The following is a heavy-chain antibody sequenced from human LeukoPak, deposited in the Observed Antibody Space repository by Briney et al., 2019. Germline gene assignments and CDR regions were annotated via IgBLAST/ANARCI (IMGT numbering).Heavy chain of an antibody. V-gene: IGHV4-59*01. CDR1: GGSISSYY. D-gene: IGHD4-11*01. J-gene: IGHJ6*03. CDR2: IYYSGST. CDR3: ARCRRRSNYYYYYMDV. Sequence: PSETLSLTCTVSGGSISSYYWSWIRQPPGKGLEWIGYIYYSGSTNYNPSLKSRVTISVDTSKNQFSLKLGSVTAADTAVYYCARCRRRSNYYYYYMDVWGEGTTVTVSS.